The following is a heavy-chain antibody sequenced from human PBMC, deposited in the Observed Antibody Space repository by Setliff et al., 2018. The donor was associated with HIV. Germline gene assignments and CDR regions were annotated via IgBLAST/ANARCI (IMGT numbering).Heavy chain of an antibody. CDR3: ARHRDPPGTSWIFYYYYMDL. CDR1: GASISSSNSY. J-gene: IGHJ6*03. D-gene: IGHD6-13*01. V-gene: IGHV4-39*01. Sequence: PSETLSLTCTVYGASISSSNSYWAWIRQPPGKRLEWLASIYNSGSSSYNPSLSSRLTVSVDTSKNQVSLRLNSVTVADTGVYYCARHRDPPGTSWIFYYYYMDLWGAGTTVTVSS. CDR2: IYNSGSS.